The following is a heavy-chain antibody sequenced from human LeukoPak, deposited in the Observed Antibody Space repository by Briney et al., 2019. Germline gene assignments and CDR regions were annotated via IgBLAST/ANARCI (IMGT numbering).Heavy chain of an antibody. CDR3: AKGQTEGYYYDSSGYFDY. Sequence: PGGSLRLSCAASGFTFSSYSMNWVRQAPGKGLEWVSYISSSSSTIYYADSVKGRFTISRDNAKNSLYLQMNSLRAEDTAVYYCAKGQTEGYYYDSSGYFDYWGQGTLVTVSS. CDR2: ISSSSSTI. V-gene: IGHV3-48*01. CDR1: GFTFSSYS. J-gene: IGHJ4*02. D-gene: IGHD3-22*01.